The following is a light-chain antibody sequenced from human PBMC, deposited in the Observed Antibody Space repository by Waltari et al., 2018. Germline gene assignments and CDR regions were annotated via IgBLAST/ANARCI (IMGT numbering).Light chain of an antibody. V-gene: IGLV1-44*01. CDR2: SND. CDR3: ATWDARLTNVL. Sequence: QSVLTQPPSASGAPGQRVTISCSGSNSNIGSSTVTWYQQVPGTAPRLLIYSNDQRPSGVPDRFSGSKSGTSASLAISGLQSEDEADYYCATWDARLTNVLFGGGTKVTVL. CDR1: NSNIGSST. J-gene: IGLJ3*02.